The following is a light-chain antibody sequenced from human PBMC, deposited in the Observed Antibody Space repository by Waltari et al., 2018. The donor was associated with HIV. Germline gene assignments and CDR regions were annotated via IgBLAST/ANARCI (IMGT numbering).Light chain of an antibody. V-gene: IGLV1-47*01. J-gene: IGLJ3*02. Sequence: QSVLTQPPSTSGTLGQTVTISCSGSTSNIGSNFVYWYQQLPGTAPTLLIYGDDQRPSGVPDRFSVSKSGTSASLAISGLLSEDEAEYYCATWDDSLSGVLFGGGTKLTVL. CDR2: GDD. CDR1: TSNIGSNF. CDR3: ATWDDSLSGVL.